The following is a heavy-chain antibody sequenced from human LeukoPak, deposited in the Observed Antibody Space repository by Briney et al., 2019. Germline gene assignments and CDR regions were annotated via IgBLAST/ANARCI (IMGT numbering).Heavy chain of an antibody. J-gene: IGHJ4*02. CDR2: MNPNSGNT. Sequence: ASVKVSCKASGYTFTSYDINWVRQATGQGLEWMGWMNPNSGNTGYAQKFQGRVTMTRNTSISTAYMGLSSLRSEDTAVYYCARDLYYYGSGRSPPGYWGQGTLVTVSS. V-gene: IGHV1-8*01. CDR3: ARDLYYYGSGRSPPGY. D-gene: IGHD3-10*01. CDR1: GYTFTSYD.